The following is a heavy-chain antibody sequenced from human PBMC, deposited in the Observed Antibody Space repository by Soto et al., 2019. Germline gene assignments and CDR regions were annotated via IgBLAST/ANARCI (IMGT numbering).Heavy chain of an antibody. CDR3: ARDRDWGDGYNYYGY. Sequence: QVQLVQSGAEVKKPGSSVKVSCKASGGTFSSYAISWVRQAPGQGLEWMGGIIPIFGTANYAQKFQGRVTITADESTSTAYMERSSLRSEDTAVYYCARDRDWGDGYNYYGYWGQGTLVTVSS. CDR2: IIPIFGTA. V-gene: IGHV1-69*01. D-gene: IGHD2-21*01. J-gene: IGHJ4*02. CDR1: GGTFSSYA.